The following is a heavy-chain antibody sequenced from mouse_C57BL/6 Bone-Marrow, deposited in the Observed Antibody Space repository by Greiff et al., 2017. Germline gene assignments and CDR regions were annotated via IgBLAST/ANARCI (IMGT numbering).Heavy chain of an antibody. CDR1: GYTFTSYW. Sequence: QVQLQQPGAELVKPGASVKLSCKASGYTFTSYWMQWVKQRPGQGLEWIGEINPSASYTNYNQKFKGKATLTVDTSSSTAYMQLSSLTSEDCAVYYCARNPYWYFDVWGTGTTVTVSS. J-gene: IGHJ1*03. CDR2: INPSASYT. V-gene: IGHV1-50*01. CDR3: ARNPYWYFDV.